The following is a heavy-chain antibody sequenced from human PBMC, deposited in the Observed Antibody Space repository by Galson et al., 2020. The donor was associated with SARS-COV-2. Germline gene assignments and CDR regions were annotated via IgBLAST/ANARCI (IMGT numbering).Heavy chain of an antibody. CDR3: ARGGVDYGDYVYYYYYGMDV. J-gene: IGHJ6*02. Sequence: SETLSLTCTVSGGSISGGDYYWSWIRQPPGKGLEWIGYIYYSGSTYYNPSLKSRVTISVDTSKNQFSLKLSSVTAADTAVYYCARGGVDYGDYVYYYYYGMDVWGQGTTVTVSS. CDR2: IYYSGST. D-gene: IGHD4-17*01. V-gene: IGHV4-30-4*01. CDR1: GGSISGGDYY.